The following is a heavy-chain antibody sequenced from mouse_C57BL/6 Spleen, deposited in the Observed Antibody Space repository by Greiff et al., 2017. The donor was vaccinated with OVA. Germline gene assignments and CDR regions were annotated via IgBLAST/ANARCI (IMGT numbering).Heavy chain of an antibody. CDR1: GYTFTDYY. Sequence: EVQLKQSGPVLVKPGASVKMSCKASGYTFTDYYMNWVKQSHGKSLEWIGVINPYNGGTSYNQKFKGKATLTVDKSSSTAYMELNSLTSEDSAVYYCARRGEGYYFDYWGQGTTLTVSS. CDR3: ARRGEGYYFDY. V-gene: IGHV1-19*01. CDR2: INPYNGGT. J-gene: IGHJ2*01.